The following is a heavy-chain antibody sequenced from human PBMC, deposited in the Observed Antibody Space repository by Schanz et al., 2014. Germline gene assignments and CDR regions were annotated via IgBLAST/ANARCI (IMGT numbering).Heavy chain of an antibody. CDR2: ISWNSGSI. V-gene: IGHV3-9*01. J-gene: IGHJ5*02. D-gene: IGHD6-13*01. CDR1: GFTFDDYA. CDR3: ARGRARQLVHWFDP. Sequence: EVQLVESGGGLVQPGRSLRLSCAASGFTFDDYAMHWVRQAPGKGLEWVSGISWNSGSIGYADSVKGRFTISRDDAKNSLYLQMNSLRAEDTAVYYCARGRARQLVHWFDPWGQGTLVTVSS.